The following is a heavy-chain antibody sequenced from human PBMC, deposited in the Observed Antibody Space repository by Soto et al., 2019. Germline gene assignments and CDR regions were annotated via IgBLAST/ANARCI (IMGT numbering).Heavy chain of an antibody. CDR2: INPSGGST. D-gene: IGHD4-17*01. CDR1: GYTFTRSG. CDR3: ARASPYGGKAGPLDY. Sequence: ASVKVSCKASGYTFTRSGISWVRQAPGQGLEWMGIINPSGGSTSYAQKFQGRVTMTRDTSTSTVYMELSSLRSEDTAVYYCARASPYGGKAGPLDYWGQGTLVTVSS. J-gene: IGHJ4*02. V-gene: IGHV1-46*03.